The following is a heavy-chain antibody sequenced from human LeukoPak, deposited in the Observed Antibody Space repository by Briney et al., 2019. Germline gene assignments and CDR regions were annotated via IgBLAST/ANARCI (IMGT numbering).Heavy chain of an antibody. J-gene: IGHJ5*02. CDR3: ARRVAAAGTNWFDP. CDR1: GGSISSYY. V-gene: IGHV4-4*07. D-gene: IGHD6-13*01. CDR2: IYTSGST. Sequence: SETLSLTCTVSGGSISSYYWSWIRQPAGKGLEWIGRIYTSGSTNYNPSLKSRVTMSVDTSKNQFSLKLSYMTAADTAVYYCARRVAAAGTNWFDPWGQGTLVTVSS.